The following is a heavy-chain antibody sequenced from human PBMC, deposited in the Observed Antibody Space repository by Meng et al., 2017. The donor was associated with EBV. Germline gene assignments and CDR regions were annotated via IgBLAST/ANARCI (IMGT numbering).Heavy chain of an antibody. Sequence: VQLVRSAAEVRKAGSSVKVSCKTSGGPFRYYAISWVRQAPGQGLEWLGGFLPRLGAPNYAQKFPGRVKITADESTSTHYMDLSSLRSEDTAIYYCASESGRGYTPDYWGQGTLVTVSS. CDR2: FLPRLGAP. D-gene: IGHD3-10*01. CDR3: ASESGRGYTPDY. CDR1: GGPFRYYA. V-gene: IGHV1-69*01. J-gene: IGHJ4*02.